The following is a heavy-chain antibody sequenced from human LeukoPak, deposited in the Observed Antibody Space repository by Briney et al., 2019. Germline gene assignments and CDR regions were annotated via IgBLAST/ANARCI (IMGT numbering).Heavy chain of an antibody. Sequence: GGSLRLSCAASGFTFSSYSMNWVRQAPGKGLEWVSYISSSSSTIYYADSVKGRFTISRDNAKNSLYLQMNSLRAEDTAVYYCARGDTGYSSSSDLDPWGQGTLVTVSS. CDR1: GFTFSSYS. V-gene: IGHV3-48*01. J-gene: IGHJ5*02. CDR2: ISSSSSTI. CDR3: ARGDTGYSSSSDLDP. D-gene: IGHD6-13*01.